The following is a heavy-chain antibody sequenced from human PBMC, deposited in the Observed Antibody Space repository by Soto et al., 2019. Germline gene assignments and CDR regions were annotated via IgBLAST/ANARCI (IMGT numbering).Heavy chain of an antibody. CDR2: IYYTGST. J-gene: IGHJ5*02. CDR1: GGSISSYY. CDR3: TRVASGYDSSGYYSSGWFDP. V-gene: IGHV4-59*01. Sequence: SETLSLTCTVSGGSISSYYWTWIRQPPGKGLEWIGYIYYTGSTNYNPSLKSRVTISVDTSKNQFSLKVSSVTAADTAVYYCTRVASGYDSSGYYSSGWFDPWGQGTLVTVSS. D-gene: IGHD3-22*01.